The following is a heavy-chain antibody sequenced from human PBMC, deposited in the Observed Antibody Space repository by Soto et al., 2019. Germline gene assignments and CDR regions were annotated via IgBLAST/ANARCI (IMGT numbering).Heavy chain of an antibody. D-gene: IGHD2-2*01. Sequence: PSETLSLTCSVSGGSISGSSYYWAWIRQPPGKGLEYVGSIYYTGYTYYNSSLESRVTISVDTSKNQFSLKMSSVAAADTAVYYCARRVVVSSFDSWGQGTPVTVSS. V-gene: IGHV4-39*01. J-gene: IGHJ4*02. CDR3: ARRVVVSSFDS. CDR2: IYYTGYT. CDR1: GGSISGSSYY.